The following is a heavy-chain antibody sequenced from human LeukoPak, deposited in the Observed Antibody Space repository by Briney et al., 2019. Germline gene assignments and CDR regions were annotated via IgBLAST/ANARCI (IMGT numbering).Heavy chain of an antibody. D-gene: IGHD6-19*01. V-gene: IGHV3-23*01. Sequence: PGGSLRLPCAASGFTFSSYAMSWVRQAPGKGLEWVSAISGSGGSTYYADSVKGRFTISRDNSKNTLYLQMNSLRAEDTAVYYCAKAPSYSSGWYLDYWGQGTLVTVSS. J-gene: IGHJ4*02. CDR1: GFTFSSYA. CDR3: AKAPSYSSGWYLDY. CDR2: ISGSGGST.